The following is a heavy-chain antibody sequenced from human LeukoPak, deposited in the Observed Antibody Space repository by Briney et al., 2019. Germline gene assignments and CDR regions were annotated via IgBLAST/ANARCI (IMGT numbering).Heavy chain of an antibody. CDR2: ISSNSDNT. Sequence: GASVKVSCKATGYTLTSYGISWVRQAPGQGLEWMGWISSNSDNTNYAQKFQGRVTMTRDTSISTAYLELSRLRSDDTAVYYCAREGTLSSSPNWFDPWGQGTLVTVSS. J-gene: IGHJ5*02. D-gene: IGHD6-13*01. V-gene: IGHV1-18*01. CDR3: AREGTLSSSPNWFDP. CDR1: GYTLTSYG.